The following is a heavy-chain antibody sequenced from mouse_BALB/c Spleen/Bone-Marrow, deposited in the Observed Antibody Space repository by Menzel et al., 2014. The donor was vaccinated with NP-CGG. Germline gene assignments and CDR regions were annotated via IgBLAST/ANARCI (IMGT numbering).Heavy chain of an antibody. CDR1: GYTFTSYW. CDR3: ASRDSSGYVPDY. Sequence: QVQLQQPGAELVKPGASVKLSCKTSGYTFTSYWIQWVKQRPGQGLGWIGEIFPGTGTTYYNEKFKGKATLTIDTSSSTAYRQLSSLTSEDSAVYFCASRDSSGYVPDYWGQGTTLTVSS. D-gene: IGHD3-2*01. CDR2: IFPGTGTT. J-gene: IGHJ2*01. V-gene: IGHV1S132*01.